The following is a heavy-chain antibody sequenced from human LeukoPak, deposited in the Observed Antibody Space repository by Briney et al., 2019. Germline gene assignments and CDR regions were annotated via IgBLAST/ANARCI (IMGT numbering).Heavy chain of an antibody. J-gene: IGHJ4*02. CDR2: IHYSGST. CDR3: ARDAIDSNYFDF. V-gene: IGHV4-31*03. D-gene: IGHD4-11*01. Sequence: SETLSHTCTVSGGSISSGGYYWSWIRQHPGKGLEWIGYIHYSGSTYYNPSLNSRVTISVDRSANHFSLKVSSVTAADTAVYYCARDAIDSNYFDFWGQGTLVTVSS. CDR1: GGSISSGGYY.